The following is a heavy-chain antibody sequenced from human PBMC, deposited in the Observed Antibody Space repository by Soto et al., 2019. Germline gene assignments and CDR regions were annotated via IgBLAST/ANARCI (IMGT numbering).Heavy chain of an antibody. Sequence: GGSLRLSCAASGFTFSSYWMHWVRQAPGKGLVWVSRINSDGSSTSFADSVKGRFTISRDNAKNTLYLQMNSLRAEDTAVYYCARALRGGSSSWYYYYYLDVWGKGATVTVSS. V-gene: IGHV3-74*01. CDR1: GFTFSSYW. D-gene: IGHD6-6*01. CDR2: INSDGSST. CDR3: ARALRGGSSSWYYYYYLDV. J-gene: IGHJ6*03.